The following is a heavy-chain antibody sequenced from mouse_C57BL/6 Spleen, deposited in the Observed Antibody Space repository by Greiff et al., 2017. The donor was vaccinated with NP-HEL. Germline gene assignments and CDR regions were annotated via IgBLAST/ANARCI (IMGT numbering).Heavy chain of an antibody. CDR3: AIRLRRPSYYAMDY. Sequence: QVQLQQSGPELVKPGASVKISCKASGYAFSSSWMNWVKQRPGKGLEWIGRIYPGDGDTNYNGKFKGKATLTADKSSSTAYMQLSSLTSEDSAVYFCAIRLRRPSYYAMDYWGQGTSVTVSS. CDR1: GYAFSSSW. J-gene: IGHJ4*01. V-gene: IGHV1-82*01. CDR2: IYPGDGDT. D-gene: IGHD2-4*01.